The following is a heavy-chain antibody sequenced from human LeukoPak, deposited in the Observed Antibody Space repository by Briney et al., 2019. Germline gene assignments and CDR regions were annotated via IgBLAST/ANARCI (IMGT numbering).Heavy chain of an antibody. CDR2: INPRGGST. Sequence: GASVKVSCKASGYLFIAYYMHWVRQAPGQGLEWMEIINPRGGSTTYAQKFQGRVTMTRDTSTSTVYMELSSLRSEDTAVYYCARSDIRPGWFDPWGQGTLVTVSS. D-gene: IGHD2-15*01. CDR1: GYLFIAYY. J-gene: IGHJ5*02. CDR3: ARSDIRPGWFDP. V-gene: IGHV1-46*01.